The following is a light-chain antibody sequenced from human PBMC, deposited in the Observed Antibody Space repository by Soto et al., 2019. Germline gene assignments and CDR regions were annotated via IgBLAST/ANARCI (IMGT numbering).Light chain of an antibody. J-gene: IGLJ3*02. CDR3: AAWDDSLDGWV. V-gene: IGLV1-44*01. Sequence: QSVLTQPPSASGTPGQRVTISCSGGSSNIGENPVNWYQQLPGTAPKLLIYSDHQRPSAVPDRFSGSKSGASASLVISGLQSDDEADYYCAAWDDSLDGWVFGGGTKLTVL. CDR1: SSNIGENP. CDR2: SDH.